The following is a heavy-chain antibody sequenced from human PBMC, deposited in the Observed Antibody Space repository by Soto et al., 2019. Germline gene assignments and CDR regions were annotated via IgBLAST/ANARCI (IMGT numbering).Heavy chain of an antibody. D-gene: IGHD2-15*01. J-gene: IGHJ2*01. Sequence: QVQLVESGGGVVQPGRSLRLSCAASGFTFSSYGMHWVRQAPGKGLEWVAVISYDGSNKYYADSVKGRFTISRDNSKNXXYLQMNSLRAEDTAVYYCAKGLYGGNARGRWYFDLWGCGTLVTVSS. CDR1: GFTFSSYG. CDR2: ISYDGSNK. V-gene: IGHV3-30*18. CDR3: AKGLYGGNARGRWYFDL.